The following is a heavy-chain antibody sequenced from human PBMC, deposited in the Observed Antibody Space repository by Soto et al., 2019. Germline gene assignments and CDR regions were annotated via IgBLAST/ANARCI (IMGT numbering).Heavy chain of an antibody. CDR1: GDSVSSNRAA. CDR2: TYYRSKWYN. CDR3: ARAPRITMIVVVKDLGMDV. J-gene: IGHJ6*02. Sequence: SQTLSLTCAISGDSVSSNRAAWNWIRQSPSRGLEWLGRTYYRSKWYNDYAVSVKSRITINPDTSKNQFSLQLNSVTPEDTAVYYCARAPRITMIVVVKDLGMDVWGQGTTVTVSS. D-gene: IGHD3-22*01. V-gene: IGHV6-1*01.